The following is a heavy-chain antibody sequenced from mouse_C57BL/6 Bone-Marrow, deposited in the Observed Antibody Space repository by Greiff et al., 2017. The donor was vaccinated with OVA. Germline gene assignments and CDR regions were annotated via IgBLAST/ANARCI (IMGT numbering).Heavy chain of an antibody. CDR3: ARRWLLRAMDY. Sequence: EVQGVESGGGLVKPGGSLKLSCAASGFTFSDYGMHWVRQAPEKGLEWVAYISSGSSTIYYADTVKGRFTISRDNAKNTRFLQMTSLRSEDTAMYYCARRWLLRAMDYWGQGTSVTVSS. J-gene: IGHJ4*01. CDR1: GFTFSDYG. V-gene: IGHV5-17*01. CDR2: ISSGSSTI. D-gene: IGHD2-3*01.